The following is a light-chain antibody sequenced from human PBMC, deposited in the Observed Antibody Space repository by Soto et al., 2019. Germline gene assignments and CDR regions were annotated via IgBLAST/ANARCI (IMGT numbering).Light chain of an antibody. Sequence: QSVLTQPASVSGSPGQSITISCTGTSSDVGGYNYVSWYQQHPGKAPKLMIYEVSNRPSGVSNRFSGSKSGNTASLSISGLQAEDEAEYYCSSYTGSSTVYVFGTGTKLTVL. V-gene: IGLV2-14*01. CDR2: EVS. CDR3: SSYTGSSTVYV. CDR1: SSDVGGYNY. J-gene: IGLJ1*01.